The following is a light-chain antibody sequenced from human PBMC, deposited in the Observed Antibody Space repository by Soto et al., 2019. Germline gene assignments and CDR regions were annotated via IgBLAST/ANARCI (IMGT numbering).Light chain of an antibody. Sequence: EIVLTQSPATLSLSPGERATLSCMASQSVSSYLAWYQQKLGQAPRLLIYDASNRATGIPARFSGSGSGTDFTLTISSLEPEDFAVYYCQQRSNWPRTFGQGTKVEIK. V-gene: IGKV3-11*01. CDR1: QSVSSY. J-gene: IGKJ1*01. CDR2: DAS. CDR3: QQRSNWPRT.